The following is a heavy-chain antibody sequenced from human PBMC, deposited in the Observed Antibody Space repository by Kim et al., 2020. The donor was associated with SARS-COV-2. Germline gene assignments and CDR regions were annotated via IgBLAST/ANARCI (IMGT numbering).Heavy chain of an antibody. J-gene: IGHJ6*02. CDR3: ARDKYYDSSGYYYYYGMDV. Sequence: GGSLRLSCAASGFTFSSYWMHWVRQAPGKGLVWVSRINSDGSSTSYAHSVKGRFTISRDNAKNTLYLQMNSLRAEDTAVYYCARDKYYDSSGYYYYYGMDVWGQGTTVTVSS. CDR2: INSDGSST. V-gene: IGHV3-74*01. CDR1: GFTFSSYW. D-gene: IGHD3-22*01.